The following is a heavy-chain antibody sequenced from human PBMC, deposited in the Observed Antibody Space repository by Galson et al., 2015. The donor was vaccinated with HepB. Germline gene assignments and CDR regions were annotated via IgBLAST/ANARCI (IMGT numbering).Heavy chain of an antibody. CDR3: VRDPPLGTPFDY. D-gene: IGHD3-16*01. CDR2: ISSSGGYI. Sequence: SLRLSCAASGFTFSRYNMIWVRQAPGKGLEWVSSISSSGGYIYYADSVRGRFAISRDNAKNSLLLQMNSLTADDTAVYYCVRDPPLGTPFDYWGRGSLVTVSS. CDR1: GFTFSRYN. J-gene: IGHJ4*02. V-gene: IGHV3-21*01.